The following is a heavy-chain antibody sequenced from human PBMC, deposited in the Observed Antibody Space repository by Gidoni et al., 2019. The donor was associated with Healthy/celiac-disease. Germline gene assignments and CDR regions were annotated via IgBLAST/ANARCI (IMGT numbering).Heavy chain of an antibody. Sequence: QVQLVQSGAEVKKPGSSVKVSCKASGGTFSSYAISWVRQAPGQGLEWMGRIIPILGIANYAQKFQGRVTITADKSTSTAYMELSSLRSEDTAVYYCARAGDYGDYSPLYNWFDPWGQGTLVTVSS. J-gene: IGHJ5*02. D-gene: IGHD4-17*01. CDR1: GGTFSSYA. CDR3: ARAGDYGDYSPLYNWFDP. CDR2: IIPILGIA. V-gene: IGHV1-69*04.